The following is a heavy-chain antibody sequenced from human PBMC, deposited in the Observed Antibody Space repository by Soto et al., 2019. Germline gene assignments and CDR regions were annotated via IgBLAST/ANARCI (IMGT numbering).Heavy chain of an antibody. D-gene: IGHD6-13*01. V-gene: IGHV3-30-3*01. Sequence: PGGSLRLSCAASGFTFSSYAMHWVRQAPGKGLEWVAVISYDGSNKYYADSVKGRFTISRDNSKNTLYLQMNSLRAEDTAVYYCASLPLGPRPPYSSKEYYYGMDVWGQGTTVTVSS. CDR2: ISYDGSNK. CDR1: GFTFSSYA. J-gene: IGHJ6*02. CDR3: ASLPLGPRPPYSSKEYYYGMDV.